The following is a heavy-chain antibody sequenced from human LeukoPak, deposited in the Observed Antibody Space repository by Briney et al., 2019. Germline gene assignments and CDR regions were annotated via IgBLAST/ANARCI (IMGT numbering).Heavy chain of an antibody. J-gene: IGHJ4*02. CDR1: GLIFSDYS. D-gene: IGHD7-27*01. Sequence: GGSLRLSCAVSGLIFSDYSMNWVRQAPGKGLEWVSTITAGGDYTYYADSVKGRFTISRDNAKNSLYLQMNSLRAEDTAVYYCARELGILYYFDYWGQGTLVTVSS. V-gene: IGHV3-21*01. CDR2: ITAGGDYT. CDR3: ARELGILYYFDY.